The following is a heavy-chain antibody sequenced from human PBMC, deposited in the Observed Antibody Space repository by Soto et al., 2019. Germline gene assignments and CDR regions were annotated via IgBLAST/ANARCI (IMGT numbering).Heavy chain of an antibody. CDR1: GGSFSGYY. CDR2: INHSGST. J-gene: IGHJ6*02. CDR3: ARDRLRYYGMDV. V-gene: IGHV4-34*01. Sequence: KTSETLSLTCAVYGGSFSGYYWSWIRQPPGKGLEWIGEINHSGSTNYNPSLKSRVTISVDTSKNQFSLKLSSVTAADTAVYYCARDRLRYYGMDVWGQGTTVTVSS.